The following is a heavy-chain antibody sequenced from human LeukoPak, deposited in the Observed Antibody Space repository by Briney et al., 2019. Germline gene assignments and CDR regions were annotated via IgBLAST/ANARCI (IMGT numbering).Heavy chain of an antibody. D-gene: IGHD5-12*01. J-gene: IGHJ3*01. Sequence: SETLSLTCTVSGYFSTNYYWAWIRQPPGKGLEWIASIRHDGHTYYNASLKSQVTISIDMSRNQFSLRLNSLTAADTAVYYCARQVATKGEWAFDVWGQGTMVTVS. CDR2: IRHDGHT. CDR3: ARQVATKGEWAFDV. V-gene: IGHV4-38-2*02. CDR1: GYFSTNYY.